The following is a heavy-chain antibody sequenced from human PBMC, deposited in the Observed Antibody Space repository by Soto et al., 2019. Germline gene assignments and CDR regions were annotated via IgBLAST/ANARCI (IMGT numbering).Heavy chain of an antibody. D-gene: IGHD2-2*01. J-gene: IGHJ6*02. CDR3: ARSRPAIVPAAMRVNYYYDMDV. CDR1: GGSFSCYY. CDR2: INHSGST. V-gene: IGHV4-34*01. Sequence: SETLSLTCAVYGGSFSCYYWSWIRQPPGKGLEWIGKINHSGSTNYNPSLTSRVTISVDTSKNQFSLKLSSVTAADTAVYYCARSRPAIVPAAMRVNYYYDMDVWGQGTTVTVS.